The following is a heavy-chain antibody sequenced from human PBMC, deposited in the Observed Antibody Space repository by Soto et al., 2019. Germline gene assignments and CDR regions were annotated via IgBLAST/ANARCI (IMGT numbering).Heavy chain of an antibody. CDR2: IYYSGST. CDR3: ASYYYDSSGYYLGFYY. Sequence: SETLSLTCTVSGGSISSYYWSWIRQPPGKGLEWIGYIYYSGSTNYNPSLKSRVTISVDTSKNQFSLKLSSVTAADTAVYYCASYYYDSSGYYLGFYYWGQGTLVTVSS. CDR1: GGSISSYY. J-gene: IGHJ4*02. D-gene: IGHD3-22*01. V-gene: IGHV4-59*12.